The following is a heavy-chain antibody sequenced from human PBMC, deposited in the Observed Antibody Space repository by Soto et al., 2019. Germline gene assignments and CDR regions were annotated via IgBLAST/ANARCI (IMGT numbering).Heavy chain of an antibody. CDR1: GGSISSGGYY. J-gene: IGHJ5*02. V-gene: IGHV4-31*03. CDR3: ARGIGCSSTSCYEINWFAP. D-gene: IGHD2-2*01. CDR2: IYYSGST. Sequence: SGTLSLTCTVSGGSISSGGYYWSWIRQHPGKGLEWIGYIYYSGSTYYNPSLKSRVTISVDTSKNQFSLKLSSVTAADTAVSYCARGIGCSSTSCYEINWFAPWGQGTLVTVSS.